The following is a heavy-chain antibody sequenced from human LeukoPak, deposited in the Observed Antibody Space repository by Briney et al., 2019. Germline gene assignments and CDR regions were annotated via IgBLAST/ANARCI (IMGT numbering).Heavy chain of an antibody. CDR3: ARPNVGGSYRGIVYFDY. D-gene: IGHD1-26*01. J-gene: IGHJ4*02. CDR2: INPSGGST. Sequence: GASVKVSCKASGYTFTSYYMHWVRQAPGQGLEWMGIINPSGGSTSYAQKFQGRVTMTRDMSTSTVYMELSSLRSEDTAVYYCARPNVGGSYRGIVYFDYWGQGTLVTVSS. CDR1: GYTFTSYY. V-gene: IGHV1-46*01.